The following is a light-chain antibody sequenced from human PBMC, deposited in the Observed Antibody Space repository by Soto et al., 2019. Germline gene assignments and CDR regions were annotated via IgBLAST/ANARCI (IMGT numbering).Light chain of an antibody. CDR2: GAS. Sequence: EIVMTQSPATLSVSPGERATLSCRASQSVSSNLAWYQQKPGQASRLLIYGASTRATGIPARFSGSGSGTEFTLTISSLQYEDFAVYYCQQYNNWPLTFGGGTKV. CDR3: QQYNNWPLT. CDR1: QSVSSN. J-gene: IGKJ4*01. V-gene: IGKV3-15*01.